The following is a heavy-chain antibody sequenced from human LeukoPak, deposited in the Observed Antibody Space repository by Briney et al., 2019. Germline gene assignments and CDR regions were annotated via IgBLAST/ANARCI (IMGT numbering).Heavy chain of an antibody. Sequence: GASVKVSCKASGYIFASYYIIWVRQAPGQGLEWMGIINPSTGSTSYSQKFQGRVTMTRDTSISKAYMELSMLRPDDAGVYYCAGTECSGGSCYSFLDYWGQGTLVTVSS. V-gene: IGHV1-46*01. CDR1: GYIFASYY. CDR3: AGTECSGGSCYSFLDY. D-gene: IGHD2-15*01. J-gene: IGHJ4*02. CDR2: INPSTGST.